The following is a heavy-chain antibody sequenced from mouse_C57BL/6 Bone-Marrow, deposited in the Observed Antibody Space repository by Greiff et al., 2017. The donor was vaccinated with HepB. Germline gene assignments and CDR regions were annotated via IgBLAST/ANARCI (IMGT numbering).Heavy chain of an antibody. CDR3: ATYDGYPPYYAMDY. CDR2: IWSGGST. CDR1: GFSLTSYG. D-gene: IGHD2-3*01. V-gene: IGHV2-2*01. J-gene: IGHJ4*01. Sequence: QVQLKESGPGLVQPSQSLSITCTVSGFSLTSYGVHWVRQSPGKGLEWLGVIWSGGSTDYNAAFISRLSISKDNSKSQVFFKMNSLQADDTAIYYCATYDGYPPYYAMDYWGQGTSVTVSS.